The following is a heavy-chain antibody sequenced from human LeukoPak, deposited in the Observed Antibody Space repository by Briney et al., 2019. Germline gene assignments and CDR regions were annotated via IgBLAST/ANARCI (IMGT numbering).Heavy chain of an antibody. Sequence: ASVKVSCTASGYTFTDYYVGWVRQAPGQGLEWMGWINPNSGTTNYGQKFQGRVTMTRDTSISAAYMELSELTSDDTAVYYCARGGLRSGLSSWGQGTQVTVSS. J-gene: IGHJ4*02. V-gene: IGHV1-2*02. CDR2: INPNSGTT. CDR1: GYTFTDYY. CDR3: ARGGLRSGLSS. D-gene: IGHD3-3*01.